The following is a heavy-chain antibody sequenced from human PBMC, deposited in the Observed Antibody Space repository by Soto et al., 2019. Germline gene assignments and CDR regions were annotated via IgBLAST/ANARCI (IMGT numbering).Heavy chain of an antibody. CDR3: ARVPGP. D-gene: IGHD7-27*01. V-gene: IGHV4-30-2*01. J-gene: IGHJ5*02. Sequence: QLHLQESGSGLVKPSQTLSLTCAVSGGYISSGGYSWSWLRQPPGKGLEWIGYIYHSGSTYYNPSLKSRVTISVDRSKSQFSLKLSSVTAADTAVYYCARVPGPWGQGTLVTVSS. CDR2: IYHSGST. CDR1: GGYISSGGYS.